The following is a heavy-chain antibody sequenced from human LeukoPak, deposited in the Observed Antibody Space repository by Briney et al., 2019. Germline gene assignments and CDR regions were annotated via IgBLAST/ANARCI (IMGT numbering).Heavy chain of an antibody. D-gene: IGHD6-13*01. V-gene: IGHV1-18*01. Sequence: ASVKVSCKTSAYTFTNYGISWVRQAPGQGLEWMGWINTYNGNTNYAPKLQGRVTMTTDTSTSTAYMELRSLRSDDTAVYYCARHGSSSWSIFDYWGQGTLVTVSS. CDR1: AYTFTNYG. CDR3: ARHGSSSWSIFDY. J-gene: IGHJ4*02. CDR2: INTYNGNT.